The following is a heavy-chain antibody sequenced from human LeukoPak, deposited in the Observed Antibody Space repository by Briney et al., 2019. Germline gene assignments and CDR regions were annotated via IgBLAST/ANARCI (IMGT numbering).Heavy chain of an antibody. CDR1: GYTFTSYG. J-gene: IGHJ4*02. D-gene: IGHD5-18*01. CDR3: ARAPTLGYSYGYDY. V-gene: IGHV1-18*04. Sequence: ASVTVSCKASGYTFTSYGISWVRQAPGQGLEWMGWISAYNGNTNYAQKLQGRVTMTTDTSTSTAYMELRSLRSDDTAVYYCARAPTLGYSYGYDYWGQGTLVTVSS. CDR2: ISAYNGNT.